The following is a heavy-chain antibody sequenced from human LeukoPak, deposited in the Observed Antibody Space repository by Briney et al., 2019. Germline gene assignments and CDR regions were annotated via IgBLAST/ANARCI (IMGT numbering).Heavy chain of an antibody. CDR2: LNPNTGDT. D-gene: IGHD3-9*01. V-gene: IGHV1-2*02. J-gene: IGHJ4*02. Sequence: ASVKVSCKASGYTFTGHYLHWVRQAPGQGLEWRGWLNPNTGDTLYIQKFQGRDTMTGETSISTAYMELTRLMSDDTAVYYCARIGLKTTGYYRLDYWGQGTLVTVSS. CDR3: ARIGLKTTGYYRLDY. CDR1: GYTFTGHY.